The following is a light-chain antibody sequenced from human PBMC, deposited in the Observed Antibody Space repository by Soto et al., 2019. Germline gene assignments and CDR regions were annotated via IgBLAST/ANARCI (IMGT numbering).Light chain of an antibody. CDR3: QQLNSYLGT. V-gene: IGKV1-9*01. CDR1: QVISSY. CDR2: AAS. J-gene: IGKJ1*01. Sequence: DIQLTQSPSFLSASVGDRVSITCRASQVISSYLAWYQQKPGKAPKLLIYAASTLQSGVPSRFSGSGSGTEFTLTISSLQPEDFATYYCQQLNSYLGTFGQGTKVEIK.